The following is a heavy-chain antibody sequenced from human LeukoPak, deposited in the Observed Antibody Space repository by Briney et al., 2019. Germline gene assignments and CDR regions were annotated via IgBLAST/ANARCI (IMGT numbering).Heavy chain of an antibody. V-gene: IGHV3-30-3*01. CDR1: GFIFSSYA. D-gene: IGHD1-1*01. CDR3: ARVQSTNWNNDGFDF. CDR2: ISYDGSNK. Sequence: GGSLRLSCAASGFIFSSYAMHWVRQAPGKGLEWVAVISYDGSNKYYADSVKGRFTISRDNSKNTLYLQMNSLTAEDTAVYYCARVQSTNWNNDGFDFWGQGTTVTVSS. J-gene: IGHJ3*01.